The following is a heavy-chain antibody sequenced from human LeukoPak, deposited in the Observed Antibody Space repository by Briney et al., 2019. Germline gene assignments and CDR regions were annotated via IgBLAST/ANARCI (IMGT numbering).Heavy chain of an antibody. CDR1: GFTFSNYA. Sequence: PGGSLRLSCAASGFTFSNYAMTWVRQAPAKGLEWVSTMSSTDGTTFYADSVKGRFTISRDNPKNILYLQMNNLRAEDTAVDHCAKRGVRGSYYVDHWGQGTLVTVSS. J-gene: IGHJ4*02. V-gene: IGHV3-23*01. D-gene: IGHD1-26*01. CDR2: MSSTDGTT. CDR3: AKRGVRGSYYVDH.